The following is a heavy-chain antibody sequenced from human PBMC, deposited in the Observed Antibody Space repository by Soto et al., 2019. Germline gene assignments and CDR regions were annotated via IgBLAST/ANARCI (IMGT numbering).Heavy chain of an antibody. J-gene: IGHJ6*02. V-gene: IGHV4-38-2*01. Sequence: ETVSLTCGVSGYSISSGYYWVWIRQPPGKGLEWIGSIYHSGVTYYNPSLKSRVTISVDTSKNQFSLKLSSVTAADTAAYYCAGGGYSSSPDVGGQGTKVTVYS. CDR2: IYHSGVT. D-gene: IGHD6-13*01. CDR1: GYSISSGYY. CDR3: AGGGYSSSPDV.